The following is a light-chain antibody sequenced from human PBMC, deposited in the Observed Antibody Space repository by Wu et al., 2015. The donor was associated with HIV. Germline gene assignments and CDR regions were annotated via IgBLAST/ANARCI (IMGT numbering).Light chain of an antibody. V-gene: IGKV3-15*01. J-gene: IGKJ5*01. CDR1: QSVSNS. CDR2: GSF. Sequence: EVVMTQSPATLSVSPGERATLSCRTSQSVSNSLAWYQHKPGQGPRLLIYGSFTRASGTPARFSGSGSGTEFTLTIAKVEPDDFAVYHCQQYGGTSPTFGQGTRL. CDR3: QQYGGTSPT.